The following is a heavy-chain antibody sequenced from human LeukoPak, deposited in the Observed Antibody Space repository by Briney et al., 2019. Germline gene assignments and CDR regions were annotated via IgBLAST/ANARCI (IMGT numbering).Heavy chain of an antibody. J-gene: IGHJ4*02. D-gene: IGHD3-3*01. V-gene: IGHV4-4*08. Sequence: SETLSPTCTVSGGSITSDYWSWIRQPPGKGLEWIGYIYASGKTNTNPSLRGRVTISIDTSKNQFSLKLHSVTAADTAIYYCARSLTIFGVVPFDYWGQGTLVAVSS. CDR1: GGSITSDY. CDR3: ARSLTIFGVVPFDY. CDR2: IYASGKT.